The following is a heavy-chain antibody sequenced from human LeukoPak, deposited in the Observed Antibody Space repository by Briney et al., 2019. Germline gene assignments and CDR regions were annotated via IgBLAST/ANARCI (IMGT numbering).Heavy chain of an antibody. CDR3: ARNGGNSDYDY. V-gene: IGHV4-4*02. J-gene: IGHJ4*02. D-gene: IGHD4-23*01. CDR1: GGSVSSSSSIC. CDR2: IYDSGAT. Sequence: SETLSLTCAVSGGSVSSSSSICWTWVRQPPGKGLEWIGEIYDSGATNYNPSLKSRVTMLLDKSKNQFSLKLNSVTAADTAVYYCARNGGNSDYDYWGQGTLVTVSA.